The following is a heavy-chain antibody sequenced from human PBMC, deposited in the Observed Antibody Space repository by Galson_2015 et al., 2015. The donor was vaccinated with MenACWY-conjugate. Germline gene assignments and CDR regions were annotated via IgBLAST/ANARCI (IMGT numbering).Heavy chain of an antibody. V-gene: IGHV7-4-1*02. CDR2: INTNTGNP. J-gene: IGHJ4*02. CDR3: ARPYGSGHYYKGGGY. CDR1: GYTFTTYA. Sequence: SVKVSCKASGYTFTTYAMNWVRQAPGQGLEWMGWINTNTGNPTYVQGFTGRFVFSLDTSVSTAYLQISSLEAEDTAVYFCARPYGSGHYYKGGGYWGQGTLVTVSS. D-gene: IGHD3-10*01.